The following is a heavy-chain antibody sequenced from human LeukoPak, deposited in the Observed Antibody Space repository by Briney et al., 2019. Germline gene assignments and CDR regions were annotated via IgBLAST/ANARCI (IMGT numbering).Heavy chain of an antibody. V-gene: IGHV1-24*01. CDR1: GYTLTELS. CDR3: ATDSISSRLRTS. J-gene: IGHJ5*02. Sequence: ASVKVSCKVSGYTLTELSMHWVRQAPGKGLEWMGGFDPEDGETIYAQKFQGRVTMTEDTSTDTAYMELSSLRSEDTAVYYCATDSISSRLRTSWGQGTLVTVSS. CDR2: FDPEDGET. D-gene: IGHD3-16*01.